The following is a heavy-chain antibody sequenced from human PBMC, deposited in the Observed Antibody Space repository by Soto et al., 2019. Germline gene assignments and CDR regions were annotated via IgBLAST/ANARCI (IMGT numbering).Heavy chain of an antibody. D-gene: IGHD2-15*01. CDR1: GGSISSSSYY. Sequence: QLQLQESGPGLVKPSETLSLTCTVSGGSISSSSYYWGWIRQPPGKGLEWIGSIYYSGSTYYNPSLKSRVTISVDTSKNQFSLKLSSVTAADTAVYYCARHDGRLLAHYGMDVWGQGTTVTVSS. CDR3: ARHDGRLLAHYGMDV. V-gene: IGHV4-39*01. CDR2: IYYSGST. J-gene: IGHJ6*02.